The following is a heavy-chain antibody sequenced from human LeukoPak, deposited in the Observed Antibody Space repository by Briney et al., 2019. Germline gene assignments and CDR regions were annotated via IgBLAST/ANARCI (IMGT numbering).Heavy chain of an antibody. Sequence: GGSLRLSCATSGFTLSAYSMHWVRQTPGKGLEWLAVISYDEDKEYYADSVRGRLTISRDNFANTLYLQLNSLTTEDTALYYCARDPFGGKIFDFWGQGTLVTVSS. CDR2: ISYDEDKE. CDR3: ARDPFGGKIFDF. D-gene: IGHD3-16*01. V-gene: IGHV3-30*04. J-gene: IGHJ4*02. CDR1: GFTLSAYS.